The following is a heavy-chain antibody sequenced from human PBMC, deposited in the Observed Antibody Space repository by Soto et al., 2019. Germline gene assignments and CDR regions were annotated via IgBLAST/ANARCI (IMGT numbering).Heavy chain of an antibody. Sequence: GESLKISCKGSGYSFTSYWIGWVRQMPGKGLEWMGIIYPGDSDTRYSPSFQGQVTISADKSISTAYLQWSSLKASDTAMYYCARPWSKYDFWSGYSGDQFNDRGQGILVSDS. J-gene: IGHJ4*02. V-gene: IGHV5-51*01. D-gene: IGHD3-3*01. CDR3: ARPWSKYDFWSGYSGDQFND. CDR2: IYPGDSDT. CDR1: GYSFTSYW.